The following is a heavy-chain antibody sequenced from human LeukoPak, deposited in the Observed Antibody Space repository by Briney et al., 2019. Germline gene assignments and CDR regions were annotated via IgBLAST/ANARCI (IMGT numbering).Heavy chain of an antibody. V-gene: IGHV3-23*01. CDR1: GFTFSSYA. D-gene: IGHD3-22*01. CDR2: ISGSGGST. J-gene: IGHJ4*02. Sequence: PGGSLRLSCAASGFTFSSYAMSWVRQAPGKGLEWVSAISGSGGSTYYADSVKGRFTISRDNSKNTLYLQMNSLRAEDTAVYYCATSGSPYYDNSGYYFGFDYWGQGTLVTVSS. CDR3: ATSGSPYYDNSGYYFGFDY.